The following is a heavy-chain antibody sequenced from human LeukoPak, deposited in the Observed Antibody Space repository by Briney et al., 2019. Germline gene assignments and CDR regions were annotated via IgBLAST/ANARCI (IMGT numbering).Heavy chain of an antibody. CDR2: ISSSGSTI. Sequence: GGSLRLSCAASGFTFSSYEMNWVRQAPGKGLEWGSYISSSGSTIYYADSVKGRFTISTDNAKNSLYLQMNSLRDEDTAVYYCARVSEASLYGSGSPKRNYGMDVWGQGTTVTVSS. CDR3: ARVSEASLYGSGSPKRNYGMDV. CDR1: GFTFSSYE. J-gene: IGHJ6*02. V-gene: IGHV3-48*03. D-gene: IGHD3-10*01.